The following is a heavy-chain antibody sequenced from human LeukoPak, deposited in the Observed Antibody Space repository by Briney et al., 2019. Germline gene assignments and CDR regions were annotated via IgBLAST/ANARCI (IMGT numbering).Heavy chain of an antibody. J-gene: IGHJ5*02. CDR2: INAGNGNT. Sequence: ASVKVSCKASGYTFTSYAMHWVRQAPGQRLEWMGWINAGNGNTKYSQKFQGRVTITRDTSASTAYMELSSLRSEDTAVYYCARMEIKLVRYWFDPWGQGILVTVSS. V-gene: IGHV1-3*01. D-gene: IGHD6-6*01. CDR1: GYTFTSYA. CDR3: ARMEIKLVRYWFDP.